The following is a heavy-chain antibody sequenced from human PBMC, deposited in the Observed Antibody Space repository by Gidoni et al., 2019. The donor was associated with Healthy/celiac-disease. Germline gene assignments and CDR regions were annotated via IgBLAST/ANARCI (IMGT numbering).Heavy chain of an antibody. V-gene: IGHV4-39*07. J-gene: IGHJ4*02. CDR1: GGSISSSSYY. Sequence: QLQLQESGPGLVKPSATLSLTCTVSGGSISSSSYYWGWIRQPPGKGLAWIGSIYYSGSTYYNPSLKSRVTISVDTSKNQFSLKLSSVTAADTAVYYCARESPWAVAGTDFDYWGQGTLVTVSS. D-gene: IGHD6-19*01. CDR3: ARESPWAVAGTDFDY. CDR2: IYYSGST.